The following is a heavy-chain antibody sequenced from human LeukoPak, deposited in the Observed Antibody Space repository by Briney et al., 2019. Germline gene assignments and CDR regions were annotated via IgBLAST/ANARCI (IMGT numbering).Heavy chain of an antibody. J-gene: IGHJ4*02. V-gene: IGHV4-4*07. CDR2: IYTSGST. D-gene: IGHD3-10*01. CDR1: GGSISSYY. CDR3: ARANYGSGSYYYDY. Sequence: PSETLSLTCTVSGGSISSYYWSWIRQPAGKGLEWIGRIYTSGSTNYNPSLKSRVTISVDTSKNQFSLKLSSVTAADTAVYYCARANYGSGSYYYDYWGQGRLVTVSS.